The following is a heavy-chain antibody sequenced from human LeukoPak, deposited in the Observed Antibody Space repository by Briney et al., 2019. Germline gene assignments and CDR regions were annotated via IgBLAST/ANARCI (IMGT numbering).Heavy chain of an antibody. D-gene: IGHD3-22*01. CDR1: RFTSISYS. V-gene: IGHV3-48*02. CDR3: ARVRPGYYSDY. CDR2: SSTSSSCGTI. J-gene: IGHJ4*02. Sequence: PGGSLRDSCAAPRFTSISYSMKRGCQAPGGGLGWVSYSSTSSSCGTIYYADSVNGRSTISRDDFKNSLYLQMNSLRDEDTAVYYCARVRPGYYSDYWGQGTLVTVSS.